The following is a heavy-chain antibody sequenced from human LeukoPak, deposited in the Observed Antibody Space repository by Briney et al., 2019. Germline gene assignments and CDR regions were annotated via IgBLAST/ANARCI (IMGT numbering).Heavy chain of an antibody. V-gene: IGHV3-53*01. CDR1: GFTVSSNY. Sequence: PGGSLRLSCAASGFTVSSNYMNWVRQAPGKGLEWVSVIYSGGSTYYADSVKGRFTISRDNSKNTLYLQMNSLRVEDTAVYYCASCGSGSYYMQNWGQGTLVTVSS. J-gene: IGHJ4*02. D-gene: IGHD3-10*01. CDR2: IYSGGST. CDR3: ASCGSGSYYMQN.